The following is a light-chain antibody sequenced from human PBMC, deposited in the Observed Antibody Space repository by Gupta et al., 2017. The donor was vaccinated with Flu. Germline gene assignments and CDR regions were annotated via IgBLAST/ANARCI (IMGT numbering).Light chain of an antibody. CDR1: QSVSSN. V-gene: IGKV3-15*01. Sequence: EIVMTQSPATLSVSPGERATLSCRASQSVSSNLAWYQQKPGQAPRLLIYGASTRDTGIPARFSGSGYGKEFTLTISSRQSEDFAVYYCQQYNNWPPDTFGQGTKVEIK. CDR3: QQYNNWPPDT. J-gene: IGKJ1*01. CDR2: GAS.